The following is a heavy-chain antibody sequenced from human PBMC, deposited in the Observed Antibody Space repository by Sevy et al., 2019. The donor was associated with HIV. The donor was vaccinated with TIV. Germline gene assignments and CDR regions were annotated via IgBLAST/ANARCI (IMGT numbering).Heavy chain of an antibody. CDR1: GFTFSSYS. J-gene: IGHJ1*01. Sequence: GGSLRLSCAASGFTFSSYSMNWVRQAPGKGLEWVSYISSSSSTIYYADSVKGRLTISRDNAKNSPYLQMNSLRDEDTAVYYCARDRDHYYDSSGYYYGTPWPEYFQHWGQGTLVTVSS. CDR2: ISSSSSTI. CDR3: ARDRDHYYDSSGYYYGTPWPEYFQH. V-gene: IGHV3-48*02. D-gene: IGHD3-22*01.